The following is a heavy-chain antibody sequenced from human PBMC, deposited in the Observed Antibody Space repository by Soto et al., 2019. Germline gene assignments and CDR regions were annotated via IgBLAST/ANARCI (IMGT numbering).Heavy chain of an antibody. V-gene: IGHV5-51*01. CDR3: ARRIYGANDY. CDR2: IYPDDSTT. D-gene: IGHD4-17*01. CDR1: VYSFSNHW. J-gene: IGHJ4*02. Sequence: GESLKISCKGSVYSFSNHWIDWVRQMPGKGLQWMGVIYPDDSTTKYSPSFQGHVTLPVDKSSGTAFLQWSSLKASDTAMYFCARRIYGANDYWGQGTLVTVSS.